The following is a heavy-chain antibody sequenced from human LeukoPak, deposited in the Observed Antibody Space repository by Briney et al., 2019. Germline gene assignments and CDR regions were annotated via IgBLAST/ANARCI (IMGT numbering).Heavy chain of an antibody. V-gene: IGHV3-48*01. CDR1: GFTFSNYN. Sequence: GGSLRLSCAASGFTFSNYNMNWVRQAPGKGLEWVSYISSTGTTIYYADSVKGRFTISRDNAKNSLYLQMNSLRAEDRAVYYCAMYYDSSGKNYWGQGTLVTVSA. CDR2: ISSTGTTI. J-gene: IGHJ4*02. CDR3: AMYYDSSGKNY. D-gene: IGHD3-22*01.